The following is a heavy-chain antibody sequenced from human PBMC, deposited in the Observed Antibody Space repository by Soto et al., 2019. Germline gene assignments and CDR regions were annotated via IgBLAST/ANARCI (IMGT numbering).Heavy chain of an antibody. D-gene: IGHD2-15*01. J-gene: IGHJ5*02. CDR2: ISYDGSNK. CDR3: VKDFGSGYLQVGADL. Sequence: PGGSLKLSCAASGFTVSSYAMHWVRQAPGKGLEWVAVISYDGSNKYYADSVKGRFTISRDNSKNTLYLQMNSLRAEDTAVYYCVKDFGSGYLQVGADLWGQGTQVNVSS. V-gene: IGHV3-30-3*02. CDR1: GFTVSSYA.